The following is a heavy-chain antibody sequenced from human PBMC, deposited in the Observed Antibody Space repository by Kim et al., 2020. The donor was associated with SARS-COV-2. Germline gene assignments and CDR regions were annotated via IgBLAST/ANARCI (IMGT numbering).Heavy chain of an antibody. V-gene: IGHV1-69*04. Sequence: SVKFSCKASGGTFSSYTISWVRQAPGQGLEWMGRIIPILGIANYAQKFQGRVTITADKSTSTAYMELSSLRSEDTAVYYCARDIVGEQQLVRVRFDPWGQGTLVTVSS. J-gene: IGHJ5*02. D-gene: IGHD6-13*01. CDR3: ARDIVGEQQLVRVRFDP. CDR2: IIPILGIA. CDR1: GGTFSSYT.